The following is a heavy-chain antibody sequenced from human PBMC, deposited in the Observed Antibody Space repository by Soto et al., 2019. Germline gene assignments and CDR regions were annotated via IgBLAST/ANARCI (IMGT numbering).Heavy chain of an antibody. V-gene: IGHV2-5*02. Sequence: QITLKESGPTLVKPTQTLTLTCTFSGFSLITSGVGVGWIRQAPAKALEWLALIYWDDDIPYSPSLNSRLTTTQHPSKYQVVLTMTNIDPVDTASYYCAHRLSYFSAGSCYSGGHCWCHETLSTVSS. J-gene: IGHJ4*01. CDR1: GFSLITSGVG. CDR3: AHRLSYFSAGSCYSGGHC. D-gene: IGHD2-15*01. CDR2: IYWDDDI.